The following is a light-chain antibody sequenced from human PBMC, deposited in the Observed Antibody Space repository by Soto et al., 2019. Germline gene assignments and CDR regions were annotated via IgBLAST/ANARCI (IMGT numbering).Light chain of an antibody. J-gene: IGLJ2*01. CDR3: TSYAGRNSVV. CDR1: SSDVGAYKY. CDR2: EVN. Sequence: QSALTQPPSASGSPGQSVTISCTGTSSDVGAYKYVSWYQQHPGKAPKLLISEVNKRPSGVPDRFSGSKSANTASLTVSGLQAEDEADYYCTSYAGRNSVVFGGGIKVTVL. V-gene: IGLV2-8*01.